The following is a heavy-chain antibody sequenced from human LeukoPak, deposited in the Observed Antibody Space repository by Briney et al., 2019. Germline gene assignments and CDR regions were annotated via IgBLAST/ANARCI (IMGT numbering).Heavy chain of an antibody. CDR2: IIPIFGTA. V-gene: IGHV1-69*01. J-gene: IGHJ4*02. CDR3: ARAGEMGANDY. D-gene: IGHD1-26*01. CDR1: GGTFSSYA. Sequence: SVKVSCRASGGTFSSYAISWVRQAPGQGLEWMGGIIPIFGTANYAQKFQGRVTITADESTSTAYMELSSLRSDDTAVYYCARAGEMGANDYWGQGTLVTVSS.